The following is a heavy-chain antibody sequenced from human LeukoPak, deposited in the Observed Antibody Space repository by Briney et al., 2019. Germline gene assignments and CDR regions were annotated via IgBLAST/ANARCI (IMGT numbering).Heavy chain of an antibody. CDR2: ISGSGGST. Sequence: PGGSLRLSCAASGFTFSSYAMSWVRQAPGKGLEWVSAISGSGGSTYYADSVKGRFTISRDNSKNTLYLQMNSLRAEDTAVYYCAKGGSGSYYEDRYFDYWGQGTLVTVSS. J-gene: IGHJ4*02. V-gene: IGHV3-23*01. CDR1: GFTFSSYA. D-gene: IGHD3-10*01. CDR3: AKGGSGSYYEDRYFDY.